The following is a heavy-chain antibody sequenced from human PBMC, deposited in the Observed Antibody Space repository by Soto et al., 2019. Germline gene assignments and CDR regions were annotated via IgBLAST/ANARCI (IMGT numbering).Heavy chain of an antibody. CDR2: TRNKANRYTT. D-gene: IGHD3-10*01. CDR3: VRVRGGGTYHFDY. V-gene: IGHV3-72*01. CDR1: GFTFSDHY. Sequence: EVQLVESGGGLVQPGGSLRLSCAASGFTFSDHYMDWVHQAPGKGLEWVGRTRNKANRYTTEYAASVKGRFTISRDDSKNSLYLQMNSLKTDDTAVYYCVRVRGGGTYHFDYWGQGTLVTVSS. J-gene: IGHJ4*02.